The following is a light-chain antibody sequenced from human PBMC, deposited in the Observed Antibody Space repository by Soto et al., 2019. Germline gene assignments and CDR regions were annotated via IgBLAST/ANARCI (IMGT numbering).Light chain of an antibody. Sequence: DIVLTQSPATLSLSPGERATLSCRASQSISSLLAWYQQKPGQAPRLLIYDASNRATGIPARFCGSGSGTDFTLTISSLEPEDFAVYYCQHRYNWPLTFGGGSKVEIK. V-gene: IGKV3-11*01. CDR3: QHRYNWPLT. J-gene: IGKJ4*01. CDR2: DAS. CDR1: QSISSL.